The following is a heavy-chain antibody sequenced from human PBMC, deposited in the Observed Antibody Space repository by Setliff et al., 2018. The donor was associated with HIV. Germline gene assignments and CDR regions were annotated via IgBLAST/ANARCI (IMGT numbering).Heavy chain of an antibody. V-gene: IGHV3-74*01. Sequence: GGSLRLSCAASGFTFSTYWMNWVRQAPGKGLVWVSRINSDGSSTGHADSVKGRFTISRDNAKNTVYLQMNSLRAEDTAVYYCVRDASPDYDSGGYSAGGHWGRGTQVTVSS. J-gene: IGHJ4*02. D-gene: IGHD3-22*01. CDR1: GFTFSTYW. CDR3: VRDASPDYDSGGYSAGGH. CDR2: INSDGSST.